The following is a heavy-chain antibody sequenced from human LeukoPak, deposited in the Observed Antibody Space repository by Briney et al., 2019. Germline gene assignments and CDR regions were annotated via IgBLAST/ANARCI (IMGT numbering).Heavy chain of an antibody. CDR1: GFTFNDYW. CDR3: ARGRDGFLYYYYYYYMDV. CDR2: IKADGSAM. V-gene: IGHV3-74*03. Sequence: GGSLRLSCVGSGFTFNDYWIRWVRQAPGKGLVWVSAIKADGSAMQYADSVKGRFAISRDNAKNTVYLQMNSLRDEDTAVYYCARGRDGFLYYYYYYYMDVWGKGTTVTVSS. D-gene: IGHD5-24*01. J-gene: IGHJ6*03.